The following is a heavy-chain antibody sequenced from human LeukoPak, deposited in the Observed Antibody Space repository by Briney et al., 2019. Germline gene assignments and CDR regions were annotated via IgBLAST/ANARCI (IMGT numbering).Heavy chain of an antibody. J-gene: IGHJ4*02. CDR1: GFTFSSYG. CDR2: ISYDGSNK. CDR3: AKVITMVRGVSGAFDY. Sequence: GRSLRLSCAASGFTFSSYGMHWVRQAPGKGLEWVAVISYDGSNKYYADSVRGRFTISRDNSKNTLYLQMNSLRAGDTAVYYCAKVITMVRGVSGAFDYWGQGTLVTVSS. D-gene: IGHD3-10*01. V-gene: IGHV3-30*18.